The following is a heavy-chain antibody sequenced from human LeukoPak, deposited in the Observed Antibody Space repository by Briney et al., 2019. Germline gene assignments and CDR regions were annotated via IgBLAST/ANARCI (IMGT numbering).Heavy chain of an antibody. CDR3: AKEESIVATITASGY. CDR1: GFTFSSYA. CDR2: ISGAGDST. V-gene: IGHV3-23*01. D-gene: IGHD5-12*01. Sequence: GGSLRLSCAASGFTFSSYAMNWVRQAPGKGLEWVSAISGAGDSTYYADSVKGRFTVSRDNSKNTLYLQMNSLRAEDTAVYFCAKEESIVATITASGYWGQGTLVTASS. J-gene: IGHJ4*02.